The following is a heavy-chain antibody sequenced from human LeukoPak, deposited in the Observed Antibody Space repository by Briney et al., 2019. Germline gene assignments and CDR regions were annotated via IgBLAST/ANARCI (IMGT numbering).Heavy chain of an antibody. D-gene: IGHD3-3*01. CDR3: ARGDYYDFWSGYWGPKGFDP. J-gene: IGHJ5*02. CDR2: INPNSGGT. Sequence: ASVKVSCKASGYTFTSYYMHWVRQAPGQGLEWMGWINPNSGGTNYAQKFQGRVTMTRDTSISTAYMELSRLRSDDTAVYYCARGDYYDFWSGYWGPKGFDPWGQGTLVTVSS. V-gene: IGHV1-2*02. CDR1: GYTFTSYY.